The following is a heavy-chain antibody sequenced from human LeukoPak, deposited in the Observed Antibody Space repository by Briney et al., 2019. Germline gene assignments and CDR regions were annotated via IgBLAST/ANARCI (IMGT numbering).Heavy chain of an antibody. Sequence: SETLSLTCAVSGGSISSGGYSWSWIRQPPGKGLEWIGYIYYSGSTYYNPSLKSRVTISVDTSKNQFSLKLSSVTAADTAVYYCARGVNYGDRVYYFDYWGQGTLVTVSS. D-gene: IGHD4-17*01. CDR2: IYYSGST. CDR1: GGSISSGGYS. CDR3: ARGVNYGDRVYYFDY. J-gene: IGHJ4*02. V-gene: IGHV4-61*08.